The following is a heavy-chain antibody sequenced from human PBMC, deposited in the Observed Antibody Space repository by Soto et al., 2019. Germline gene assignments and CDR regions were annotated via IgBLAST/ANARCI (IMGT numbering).Heavy chain of an antibody. D-gene: IGHD3-16*01. J-gene: IGHJ3*02. Sequence: GGSLRLSCAASGFTFDDYAMHWVRQAPGKGLEWVSGISWNSGSIGYADSVKGRFTISRDNAKNSLYLQMNSLRAEDTALYYCAKDILRGEDAFDIWGQGTMVTVSS. V-gene: IGHV3-9*01. CDR1: GFTFDDYA. CDR3: AKDILRGEDAFDI. CDR2: ISWNSGSI.